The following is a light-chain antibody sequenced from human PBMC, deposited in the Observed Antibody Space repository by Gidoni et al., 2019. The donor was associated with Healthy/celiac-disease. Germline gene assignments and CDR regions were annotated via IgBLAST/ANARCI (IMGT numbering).Light chain of an antibody. CDR3: QQYNNWPLPYT. V-gene: IGKV3-15*01. CDR2: GAS. J-gene: IGKJ2*01. Sequence: EIVMTQSPATLSVSPGERATLSCRASQSVSSNLAWYQQKPGQAPRLLIYGASTRATGIPARFSCSGAGTEFTLTISSLQSEDFAFYYCQQYNNWPLPYTFGQGTKLEIK. CDR1: QSVSSN.